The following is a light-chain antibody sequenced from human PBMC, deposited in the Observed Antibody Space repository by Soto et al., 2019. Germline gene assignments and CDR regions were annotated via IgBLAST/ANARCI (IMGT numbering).Light chain of an antibody. J-gene: IGKJ1*01. CDR3: QQTYSNPPT. V-gene: IGKV1-39*01. CDR2: AAS. CDR1: QSISTY. Sequence: DIQMTQSPSSLSASVGDRVTITCRASQSISTYLNWYQQKAGLAPKILIYAASSLQSGVPSRFSGSGSGTDFTLTISSLQPEDFETYYCQQTYSNPPTFGQGTKVDIK.